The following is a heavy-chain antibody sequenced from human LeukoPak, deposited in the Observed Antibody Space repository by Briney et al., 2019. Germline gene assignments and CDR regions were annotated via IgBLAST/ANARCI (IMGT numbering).Heavy chain of an antibody. CDR2: IYHNGLI. Sequence: PSETLSLTCTVSGGSISSHYWTWIRQPPGKGLEWIGYIYHNGLINYNPSLKSRVTISLDTSKNLFSLRLTSMTAADTAIYYCARGVMPKHDALDIWGPGTMVTVSS. CDR1: GGSISSHY. V-gene: IGHV4-59*11. D-gene: IGHD2-2*01. CDR3: ARGVMPKHDALDI. J-gene: IGHJ3*02.